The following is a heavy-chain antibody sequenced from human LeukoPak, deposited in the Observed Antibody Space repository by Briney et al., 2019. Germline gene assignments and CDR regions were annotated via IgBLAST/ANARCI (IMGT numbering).Heavy chain of an antibody. Sequence: PSETLSLTCTVSGGSISSYYWSWIWQPPGKGLVWIGYIYYSGSTNYNPSLRSRVTISVDTSKNQFSLKLSSVTAADTAVYYCARRPVYSGSHRDAFDIWGQGTMVTVSS. CDR1: GGSISSYY. CDR3: ARRPVYSGSHRDAFDI. CDR2: IYYSGST. J-gene: IGHJ3*02. V-gene: IGHV4-59*01. D-gene: IGHD1-26*01.